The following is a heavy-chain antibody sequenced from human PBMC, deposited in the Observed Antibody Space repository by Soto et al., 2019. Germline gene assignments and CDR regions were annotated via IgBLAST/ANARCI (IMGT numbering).Heavy chain of an antibody. CDR1: GGSISSSSYY. CDR3: ARSRRGDAKMTTANNWFDP. Sequence: SETLSLTCTVSGGSISSSSYYWGWIRQPPGKGLEWIGSIYYSGSTYYNPSLKSRVTISVDTSKNQFSLKLSSVTAADTAVYYCARSRRGDAKMTTANNWFDPWGQGTLVTVS. CDR2: IYYSGST. J-gene: IGHJ5*02. V-gene: IGHV4-39*01. D-gene: IGHD4-17*01.